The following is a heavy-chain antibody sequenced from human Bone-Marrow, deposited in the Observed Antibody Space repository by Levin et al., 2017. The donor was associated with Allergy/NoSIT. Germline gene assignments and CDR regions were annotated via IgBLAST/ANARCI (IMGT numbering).Heavy chain of an antibody. J-gene: IGHJ4*02. D-gene: IGHD4-11*01. CDR2: MKQDGSEQ. CDR1: GFTFSSYS. Sequence: GGSLRLSCAAPGFTFSSYSMNWVRQAPGKGLEWVASMKQDGSEQYYVDSVKGRFTISRDNAKNSLYLQMNSLRAEDTAVYYCARGSYSPTYWGQGTLVTVSS. V-gene: IGHV3-7*01. CDR3: ARGSYSPTY.